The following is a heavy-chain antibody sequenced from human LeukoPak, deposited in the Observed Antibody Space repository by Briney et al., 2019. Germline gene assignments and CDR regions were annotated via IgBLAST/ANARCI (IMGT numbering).Heavy chain of an antibody. J-gene: IGHJ4*02. D-gene: IGHD1-1*01. CDR2: INHSGST. CDR3: AREDWNDVYGY. CDR1: GGSFSGYY. V-gene: IGHV4-34*01. Sequence: SETLSLTCAVYGGSFSGYYWSWIRQPPGKGLEWIGEINHSGSTNYNPSLKSRVTISVDTSKNRFSLKLSSVTAADTAVYYCAREDWNDVYGYWGQGTLVTVSS.